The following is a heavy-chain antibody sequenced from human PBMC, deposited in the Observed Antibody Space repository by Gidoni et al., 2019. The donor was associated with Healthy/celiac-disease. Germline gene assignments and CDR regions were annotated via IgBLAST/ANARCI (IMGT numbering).Heavy chain of an antibody. CDR1: GFTFDDYA. D-gene: IGHD1-26*01. CDR3: AKDSAPWGIVGATKYAFDI. Sequence: EVQLVESGGGLVQPGRSLRLSCAASGFTFDDYAMHWVRQAPGKGLEWVSGISWNSGSIGYADSVKGRFTISRDNAKNSLYLQMNSLRAEDTALYYCAKDSAPWGIVGATKYAFDIWGQGTMVTVSS. CDR2: ISWNSGSI. J-gene: IGHJ3*02. V-gene: IGHV3-9*01.